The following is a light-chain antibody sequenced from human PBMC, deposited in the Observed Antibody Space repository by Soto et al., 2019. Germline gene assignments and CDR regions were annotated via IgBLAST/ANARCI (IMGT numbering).Light chain of an antibody. Sequence: QSVLTQPASVSGSPGQAITVSCSGTSSDIGAHNFVSWYQQHPGKAPKLIIYEVINRPSGVSDRFSGSKSGNTASLTISGLQSEDEADYYCNPYTTSNTVVFGSGTKVTVL. CDR3: NPYTTSNTVV. V-gene: IGLV2-14*03. CDR1: SSDIGAHNF. CDR2: EVI. J-gene: IGLJ1*01.